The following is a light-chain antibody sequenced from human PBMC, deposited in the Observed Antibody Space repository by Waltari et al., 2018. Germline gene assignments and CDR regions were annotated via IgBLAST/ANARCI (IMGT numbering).Light chain of an antibody. CDR2: DVT. Sequence: QSALTQPRSVSGSPGQSINISCTGTNRDVGAFNYVSWYQPHPGKAPKLIIYDVTTRPSGVPDRFSGSKSGNTASLTISGLQAEDEATYYCSSYTGSYSFVIFGGGTDMTVL. V-gene: IGLV2-11*01. CDR3: SSYTGSYSFVI. CDR1: NRDVGAFNY. J-gene: IGLJ2*01.